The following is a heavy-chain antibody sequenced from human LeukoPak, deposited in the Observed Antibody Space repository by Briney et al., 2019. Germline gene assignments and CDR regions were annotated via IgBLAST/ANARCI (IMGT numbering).Heavy chain of an antibody. CDR2: INPNSGGT. D-gene: IGHD3-10*01. V-gene: IGHV1-2*02. J-gene: IGHJ4*02. CDR1: GYTFAGYY. Sequence: ASVKVSCKSSGYTFAGYYMHWVRQAPGQGLEWMGWINPNSGGTNYAQKFQGRVTMTRDTSISTAYRELSRLRSDDTAVYYCARDSGVFARGVIITALLDYWGQGTLVTVSS. CDR3: ARDSGVFARGVIITALLDY.